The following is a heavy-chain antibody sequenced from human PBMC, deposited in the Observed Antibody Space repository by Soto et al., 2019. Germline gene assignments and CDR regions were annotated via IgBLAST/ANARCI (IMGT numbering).Heavy chain of an antibody. D-gene: IGHD3-22*01. V-gene: IGHV4-59*01. CDR2: IYYSGST. Sequence: SETLSLTCTVAGGSISSYYGSWLRPPHGKGLEWIGYIYYSGSTNYNPSLKSRVTISVDTSKNQFSLKLSSVTAADTAVYYCARVGYYDSSGYYSWCFDPWGQGTLVTVSS. J-gene: IGHJ5*02. CDR1: GGSISSYY. CDR3: ARVGYYDSSGYYSWCFDP.